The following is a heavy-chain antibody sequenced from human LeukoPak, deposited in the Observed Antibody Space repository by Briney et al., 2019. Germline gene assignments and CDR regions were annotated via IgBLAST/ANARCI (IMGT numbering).Heavy chain of an antibody. CDR3: AKDVRVGGGGMDV. J-gene: IGHJ6*02. V-gene: IGHV3-23*01. CDR2: ISGSGVNT. CDR1: GFTFSNYA. D-gene: IGHD1-26*01. Sequence: GGSLRLSCAASGFTFSNYAMSWVRQAPGKGLEWVSLISGSGVNTYCADSVKGRFTISRDTSKNTVSLQMNSLRGEDTAVYYCAKDVRVGGGGMDVWGQGTPVTVSS.